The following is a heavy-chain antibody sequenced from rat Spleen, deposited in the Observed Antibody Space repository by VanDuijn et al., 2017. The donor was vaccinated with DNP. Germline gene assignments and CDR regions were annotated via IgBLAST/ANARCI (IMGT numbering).Heavy chain of an antibody. Sequence: EVQLVESGGGLIQPGRSLTLSCAASGFSFSDYGMAWVRQAPKKGLEWVASISTNGGNSVYRDSVKGRFTISRDNAKSTLSLQMNSLRSEDTATYYCARLYTYYGVYYFDYWGQGVMVTVSS. CDR3: ARLYTYYGVYYFDY. CDR2: ISTNGGNS. V-gene: IGHV5S23*01. J-gene: IGHJ2*01. D-gene: IGHD1-9*01. CDR1: GFSFSDYG.